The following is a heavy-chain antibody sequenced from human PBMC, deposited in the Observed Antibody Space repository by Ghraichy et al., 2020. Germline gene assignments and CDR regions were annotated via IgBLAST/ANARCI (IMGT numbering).Heavy chain of an antibody. V-gene: IGHV3-21*01. CDR3: ARETGSGWYYFDS. J-gene: IGHJ4*02. Sequence: CAVSGFTFSSFNMNWVCQAPGKGLEWVSSISNSGSYIYYADSLKGRFTISRDNADNSLYLQMNSLRAEDTAVYYCARETGSGWYYFDSWGQGTLVSVSS. D-gene: IGHD6-19*01. CDR1: GFTFSSFN. CDR2: ISNSGSYI.